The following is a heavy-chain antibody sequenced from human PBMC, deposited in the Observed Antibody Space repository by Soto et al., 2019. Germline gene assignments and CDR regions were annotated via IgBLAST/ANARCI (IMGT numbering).Heavy chain of an antibody. CDR3: AKSSRQLTHEVPYYDFYGMDA. Sequence: EVQLLESGGGLGLPGESRRLSCAASGFSYNNYAMNWVRQAPGKGLEWVSSLRGSGETTYYADSVAGRFTISRDNSRNTLFLPMNSLSADDTAIYYCAKSSRQLTHEVPYYDFYGMDAWGQGTKVIVSS. J-gene: IGHJ6*02. V-gene: IGHV3-23*01. D-gene: IGHD2-2*01. CDR1: GFSYNNYA. CDR2: LRGSGETT.